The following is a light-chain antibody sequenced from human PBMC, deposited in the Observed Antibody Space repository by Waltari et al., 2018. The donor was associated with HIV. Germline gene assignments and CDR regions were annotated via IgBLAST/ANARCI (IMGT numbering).Light chain of an antibody. J-gene: IGLJ2*01. CDR3: ETWDSSLNALL. CDR1: TSNIGYNL. Sequence: QSVLTQPPSVSATPGQRVTISCSGRTSNIGYNLVSWYQHIPGTAPKRLVDDDTDRPSGLPDVFPGSGSGTAATLVITVVQAGDEADYYCETWDSSLNALLFGGGTKLTAL. CDR2: DDT. V-gene: IGLV1-51*01.